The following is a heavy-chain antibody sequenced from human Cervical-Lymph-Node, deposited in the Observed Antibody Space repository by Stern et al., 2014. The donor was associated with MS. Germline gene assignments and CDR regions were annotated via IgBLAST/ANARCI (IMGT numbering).Heavy chain of an antibody. CDR1: GASISTDNW. J-gene: IGHJ4*02. CDR3: ARDFEFQLLCD. V-gene: IGHV4-4*02. Sequence: QVQLQESGPGLVKPSGTLSLTCAVSGASISTDNWWSWVRPPPGKGLEWIGEVYHSGSANYNPSLKSRVTMSVDESKNQFSLRLTSVTAADTAVYYCARDFEFQLLCDWGQGALVTVSS. CDR2: VYHSGSA. D-gene: IGHD2-2*01.